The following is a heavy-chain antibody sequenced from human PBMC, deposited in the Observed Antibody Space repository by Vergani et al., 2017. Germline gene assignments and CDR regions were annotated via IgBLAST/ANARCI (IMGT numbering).Heavy chain of an antibody. CDR2: LSASDRRT. D-gene: IGHD1-26*01. CDR1: GSTFSSYA. Sequence: EVQLVESGGGLVQPGGSLRLSCAASGSTFSSYAMNWVRQAPGKGLEWVSTLSASDRRTHYADSVKGRFTISRDNAKNSLYLQMNSLRAKDTAVYYCARVTRWEILREYYYGMDVWGQGTTVTVSS. CDR3: ARVTRWEILREYYYGMDV. J-gene: IGHJ6*02. V-gene: IGHV3-23*04.